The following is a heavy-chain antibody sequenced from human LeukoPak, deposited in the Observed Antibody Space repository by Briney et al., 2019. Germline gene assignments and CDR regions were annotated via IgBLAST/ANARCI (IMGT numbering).Heavy chain of an antibody. CDR1: GFTLRNYG. J-gene: IGHJ4*02. V-gene: IGHV3-30*18. CDR2: ISYDGRNK. CDR3: AKVSGFKITFGGVID. Sequence: GGSLRLSCAASGFTLRNYGFHWVRQAPGKGLERVAVISYDGRNKYYAESVKGRFTISRDDSKNTVYLQMNSLRAEDTAVFYCAKVSGFKITFGGVIDWGQGTPVTVSS. D-gene: IGHD3-16*02.